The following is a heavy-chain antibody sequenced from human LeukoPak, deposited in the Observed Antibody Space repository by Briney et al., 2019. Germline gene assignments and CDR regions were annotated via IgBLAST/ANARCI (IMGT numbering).Heavy chain of an antibody. D-gene: IGHD3-16*01. J-gene: IGHJ5*02. V-gene: IGHV4-59*01. CDR2: ISYSGST. CDR1: GGSISSYF. CDR3: ARGGTYALA. Sequence: SKTLSLTCTVSGGSISSYFWSWIRQPPGKGLEWIGYISYSGSTNYNPSLKSRVTISVDTSKNQFSLKLSSVTAADTAVYYCARGGTYALAWGQGTLVTVSS.